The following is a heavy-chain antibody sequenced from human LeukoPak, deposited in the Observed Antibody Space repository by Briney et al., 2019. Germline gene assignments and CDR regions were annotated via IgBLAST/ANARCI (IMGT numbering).Heavy chain of an antibody. D-gene: IGHD2-15*01. CDR3: ASLYCSGGSCYSGWYYFDY. CDR1: GYAFTSYG. J-gene: IGHJ4*02. CDR2: ISAYNGNT. V-gene: IGHV1-18*01. Sequence: ASVKVSYKASGYAFTSYGISWVRQAPGQGLEWMGWISAYNGNTNYAQKLQGRVTMTTDTSTSTAYMELRSLRSDDTAVYYCASLYCSGGSCYSGWYYFDYWGQGTLVTVSS.